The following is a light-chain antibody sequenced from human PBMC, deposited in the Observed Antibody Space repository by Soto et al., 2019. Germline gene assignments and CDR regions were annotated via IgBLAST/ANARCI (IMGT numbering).Light chain of an antibody. CDR3: SSYTTSNTRQIV. V-gene: IGLV2-18*02. Sequence: QSALTQPPSVSGSPGQSVAISCPGTSSDVGSYNRVSWYRQPPGTAPELMIYEVTDRPSGVPDRFSGSKSGNTASLTISGLQAEDEADYYCSSYTTSNTRQIVFGTGTKVTVL. CDR1: SSDVGSYNR. CDR2: EVT. J-gene: IGLJ1*01.